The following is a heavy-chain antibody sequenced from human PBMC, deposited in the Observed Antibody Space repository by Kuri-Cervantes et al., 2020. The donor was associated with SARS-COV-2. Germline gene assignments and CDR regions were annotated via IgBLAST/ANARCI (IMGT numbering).Heavy chain of an antibody. CDR1: GGSISSGDYY. J-gene: IGHJ4*02. D-gene: IGHD6-6*01. CDR3: AREVSSEQLVAFDY. CDR2: ISFSGDT. V-gene: IGHV4-30-4*01. Sequence: SCSVSGGSISSGDYYWSWTRQPPGKGLEWIGYISFSGDTYSSPSLKSRLTISVDTSKNQFSLKLSSVTAADTAVYYCAREVSSEQLVAFDYWGQGTLVTVSS.